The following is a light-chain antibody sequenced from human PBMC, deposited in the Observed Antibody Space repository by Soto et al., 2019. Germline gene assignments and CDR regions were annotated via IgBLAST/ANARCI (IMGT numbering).Light chain of an antibody. J-gene: IGKJ1*01. Sequence: DIVMTQSPASLAVSLGERATINCKSSQSVLSSSNNKNYLAWYQQKPGQPPKLLFHWASTRESGVPDRFSGGGSATEFTLTISSRQAEDVAVYYCQQYYSNPPWTFGQGPKVEVK. CDR1: QSVLSSSNNKNY. CDR2: WAS. CDR3: QQYYSNPPWT. V-gene: IGKV4-1*01.